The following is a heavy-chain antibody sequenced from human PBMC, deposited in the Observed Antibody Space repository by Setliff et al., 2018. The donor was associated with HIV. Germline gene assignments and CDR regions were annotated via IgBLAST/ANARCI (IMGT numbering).Heavy chain of an antibody. V-gene: IGHV4-31*03. CDR2: IYHSGST. J-gene: IGHJ5*02. CDR3: ARAGDYGSGSPFDR. D-gene: IGHD3-10*01. Sequence: SETLSLTCTVSGDPIFIGGYYWSWIRQHPGGGLEWIGYIYHSGSTFYNPSLKSRAAISIDTSKNQFSLKLSSVTAADTAVYHCARAGDYGSGSPFDRWGQGILVTVSS. CDR1: GDPIFIGGYY.